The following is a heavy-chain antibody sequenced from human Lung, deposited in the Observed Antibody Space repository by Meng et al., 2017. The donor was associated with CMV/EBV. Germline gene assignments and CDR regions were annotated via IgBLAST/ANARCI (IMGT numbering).Heavy chain of an antibody. CDR1: GRSLRDAS. CDR2: FTRSGGT. Sequence: LSRPCVVIGRSLRDASWSWTREPPGKGLEWIGEFTRSGGTSYNPSLKSRVKISGDTSKNQFSLTLSSVTAADTAVYYCASHPADFDSWGQGLLVTVSS. J-gene: IGHJ4*02. CDR3: ASHPADFDS. V-gene: IGHV4-34*01.